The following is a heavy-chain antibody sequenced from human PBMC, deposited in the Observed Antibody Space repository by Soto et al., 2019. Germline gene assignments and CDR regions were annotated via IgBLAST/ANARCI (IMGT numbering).Heavy chain of an antibody. CDR3: AKVADQLRFLDYFEY. J-gene: IGHJ4*02. D-gene: IGHD3-3*01. V-gene: IGHV3-30*18. CDR1: GFIFSKSA. Sequence: AGGSLRLSCAASGFIFSKSAMHWVRQSPGKGLEWVAVTSYDGSNKYYADSVKGRFTISRDNSENTLYLQMNDVRLEDTAVYYCAKVADQLRFLDYFEYWGQGTLVTVSS. CDR2: TSYDGSNK.